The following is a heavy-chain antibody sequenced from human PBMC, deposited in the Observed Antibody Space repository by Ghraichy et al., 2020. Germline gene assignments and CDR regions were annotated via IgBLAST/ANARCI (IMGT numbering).Heavy chain of an antibody. D-gene: IGHD5-12*01. Sequence: GGSLRLSCVASGFTFDEYVLHWVRQAPGKGLEWVSLISGDGGNKYYADSVKGRFTISRDNSKNSLYLQMSSLTLEDTALYYCAKRENSGSAFYGMDVWGRGTRVTVSS. CDR1: GFTFDEYV. V-gene: IGHV3-43*02. CDR3: AKRENSGSAFYGMDV. CDR2: ISGDGGNK. J-gene: IGHJ6*02.